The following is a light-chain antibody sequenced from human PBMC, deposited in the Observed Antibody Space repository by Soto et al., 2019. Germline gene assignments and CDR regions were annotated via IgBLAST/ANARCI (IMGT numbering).Light chain of an antibody. CDR1: SSDVGGYNY. J-gene: IGLJ3*02. CDR2: DVS. CDR3: SSYTSSSSWV. V-gene: IGLV2-14*01. Sequence: QSALTQPASVSGSPGQSITISCTGTSSDVGGYNYVSWYQQHPGKAPKLMNYDVSNRPSGVSNRFSGSKSDNTASLTISGLQAEDEADYYCSSYTSSSSWVFGGGTKLTVL.